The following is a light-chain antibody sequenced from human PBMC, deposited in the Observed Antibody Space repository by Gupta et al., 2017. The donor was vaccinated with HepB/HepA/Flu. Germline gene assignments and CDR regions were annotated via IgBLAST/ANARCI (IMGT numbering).Light chain of an antibody. CDR1: QGISSY. V-gene: IGKV1-9*01. CDR2: AAS. J-gene: IGKJ4*01. CDR3: QQLNSYPPLT. Sequence: DIQLTQSPSFLSASVGDRDTITCRASQGISSYLAWYQQKPGKAPKLLIYAASTLQSGVPSRFSGSGSGTEFTLTISSLQPEDFATYYCQQLNSYPPLTFGVGTKVEIK.